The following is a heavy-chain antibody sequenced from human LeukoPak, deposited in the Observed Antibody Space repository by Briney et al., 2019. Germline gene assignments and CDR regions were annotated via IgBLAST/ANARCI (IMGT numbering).Heavy chain of an antibody. CDR3: ARGPLSLLWFGEFRYYFDY. CDR2: INHSGST. V-gene: IGHV4-34*01. J-gene: IGHJ4*02. CDR1: GGSFSGYY. Sequence: PSETLSLTCAVYGGSFSGYYWSWIRQPPGKRLEWIGEINHSGSTHYNPSLKSRVTISVDTSKNQFSLKLSSVTAADTAVYYCARGPLSLLWFGEFRYYFDYWGQGTLVTVSS. D-gene: IGHD3-10*01.